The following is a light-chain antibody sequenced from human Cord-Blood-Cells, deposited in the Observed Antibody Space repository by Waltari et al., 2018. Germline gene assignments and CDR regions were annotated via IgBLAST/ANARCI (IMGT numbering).Light chain of an antibody. CDR1: SSDVGSYNL. V-gene: IGLV2-23*01. CDR3: CSYAGSSSLYV. Sequence: ASVSGSPGQSITISCTGTSSDVGSYNLVSWYQQHPGKAPKLMIYEGSKRPSGVSNRFSGSKSGNTASLTISGLQAEDEADYYCCSYAGSSSLYVFGTGTKVTVL. J-gene: IGLJ1*01. CDR2: EGS.